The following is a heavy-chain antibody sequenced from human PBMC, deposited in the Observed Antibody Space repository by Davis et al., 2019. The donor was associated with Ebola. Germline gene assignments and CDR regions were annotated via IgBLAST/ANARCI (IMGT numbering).Heavy chain of an antibody. Sequence: PSETLSLTCTVSGGSISSGGYYWSWIRQHPGKGLEWIGYIYYSGSTYYNPSLKSRVTISVDTSKNQFSLKLSSVTAADTAVYYCATYCSSTSCSYRGGFQHWGQGTLVTVSS. J-gene: IGHJ1*01. CDR1: GGSISSGGYY. D-gene: IGHD2-2*01. CDR3: ATYCSSTSCSYRGGFQH. V-gene: IGHV4-31*03. CDR2: IYYSGST.